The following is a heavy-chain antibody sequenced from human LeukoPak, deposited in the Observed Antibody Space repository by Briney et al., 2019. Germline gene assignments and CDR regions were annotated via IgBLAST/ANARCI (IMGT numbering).Heavy chain of an antibody. CDR3: ARVGDSSGFAPLDY. J-gene: IGHJ4*02. D-gene: IGHD3-22*01. CDR2: IYSGGST. CDR1: GFTFSTYA. V-gene: IGHV3-66*01. Sequence: GSLRLSCAASGFTFSTYAMSWVRQAPGKGLEWVSVIYSGGSTYYADSVKGRFTISRDNSKNTLYLQMNSLRAEDTAVYYCARVGDSSGFAPLDYWGQGTLVTVSS.